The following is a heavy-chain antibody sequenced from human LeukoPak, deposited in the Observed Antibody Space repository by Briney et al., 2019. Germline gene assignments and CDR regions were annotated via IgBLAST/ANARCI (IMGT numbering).Heavy chain of an antibody. CDR3: ARGSGYVREENWFDP. Sequence: SQTLSLTCTVSGGSISSGDYYWSWIRQPPGKGLEWIGYIYYSGSTYYNPSLKSRVTISVDMSKNQFSLKLSSVTAADTAVYYCARGSGYVREENWFDPWGQGTLVTVSS. D-gene: IGHD5-12*01. J-gene: IGHJ5*02. V-gene: IGHV4-30-4*01. CDR2: IYYSGST. CDR1: GGSISSGDYY.